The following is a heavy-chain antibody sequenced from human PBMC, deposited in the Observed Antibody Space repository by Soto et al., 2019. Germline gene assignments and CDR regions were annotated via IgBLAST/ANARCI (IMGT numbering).Heavy chain of an antibody. CDR3: ARDWVNYDSSGPDAFDI. D-gene: IGHD3-22*01. V-gene: IGHV3-53*01. CDR1: GFTVSSNY. J-gene: IGHJ3*02. CDR2: IYSGGST. Sequence: PGGSLRLSCAASGFTVSSNYMSWVRQAPGKGLEWVSVIYSGGSTYCADSVKGRFTISRDNSKNTLYLQMNSLRAEDTAVYYCARDWVNYDSSGPDAFDIWGQGTMVTVSS.